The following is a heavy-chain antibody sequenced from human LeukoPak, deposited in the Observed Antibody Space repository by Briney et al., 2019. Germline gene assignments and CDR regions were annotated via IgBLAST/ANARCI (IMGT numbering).Heavy chain of an antibody. CDR3: VRQGQQQQLAP. J-gene: IGHJ5*02. Sequence: PSETLSLTCTVSGGSISSSSYYWGWIRQPPGKGLEWIGSIYYSGSTYYNPSLKSRVTISVDTSKNQFSLKLSSVTAADTAVYYCVRQGQQQQLAPWGQGTLVTVSS. D-gene: IGHD6-13*01. CDR1: GGSISSSSYY. V-gene: IGHV4-39*01. CDR2: IYYSGST.